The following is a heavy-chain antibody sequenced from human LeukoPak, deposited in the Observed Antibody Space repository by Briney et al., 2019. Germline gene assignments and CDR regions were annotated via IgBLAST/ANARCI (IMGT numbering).Heavy chain of an antibody. Sequence: AETLSLTCTLSTRSISRYYCSWIRQPAEKGLEYIGRIHSSGSTNYSPSLKSRVTMSVDTSKNQFSLKLTSVTAADTAVYYCARHLASYYNYWGQGTLVTVSS. CDR1: TRSISRYY. CDR2: IHSSGST. J-gene: IGHJ4*02. CDR3: ARHLASYYNY. D-gene: IGHD3-10*01. V-gene: IGHV4-4*07.